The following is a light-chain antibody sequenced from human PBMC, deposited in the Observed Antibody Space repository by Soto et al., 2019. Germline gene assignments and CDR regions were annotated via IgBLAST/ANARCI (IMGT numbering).Light chain of an antibody. CDR3: GTWDSSLSAHVV. CDR1: SSNIGNNY. V-gene: IGLV1-51*01. J-gene: IGLJ2*01. CDR2: DNN. Sequence: QSVLTQPPSVSAAPGQKVTISCSGSSSNIGNNYVSWYQQLPGTAPKLLIYDNNKRPSGNPDRFSGSKSGTSATLGITGLQTGDEADYYCGTWDSSLSAHVVFGGGTKLTVL.